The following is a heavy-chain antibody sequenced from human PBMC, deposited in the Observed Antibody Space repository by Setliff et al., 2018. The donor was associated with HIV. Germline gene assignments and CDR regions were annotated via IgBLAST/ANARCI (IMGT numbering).Heavy chain of an antibody. CDR1: GGSISSGGYS. CDR3: ARIPQLLDYAMDA. Sequence: PSETLSLTCAVSGGSISSGGYSWSWIRQPPGKGMEWIGYIFHSGSTYYNPSLKSRVTISVDRSKNQFSLNVTSVTAADTAVYYCARIPQLLDYAMDAWGQGTTVTVSS. CDR2: IFHSGST. D-gene: IGHD2-2*01. J-gene: IGHJ6*02. V-gene: IGHV4-30-2*01.